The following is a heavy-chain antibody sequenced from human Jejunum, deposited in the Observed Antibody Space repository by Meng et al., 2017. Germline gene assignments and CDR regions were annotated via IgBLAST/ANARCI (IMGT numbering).Heavy chain of an antibody. Sequence: QLQLQASGPGLVKPSGTLALTCAVSGGSITSTKWWSWVRQTPGKGLEWIGEVFHSGTPNYNPSLMSRLTMSVDKSKNQFSLNLTSVTAADTAVYYCASRPVGIRTYHFDCWGQGTLVTVSS. CDR3: ASRPVGIRTYHFDC. CDR2: VFHSGTP. V-gene: IGHV4-4*02. D-gene: IGHD2-21*01. J-gene: IGHJ4*02. CDR1: GGSITSTKW.